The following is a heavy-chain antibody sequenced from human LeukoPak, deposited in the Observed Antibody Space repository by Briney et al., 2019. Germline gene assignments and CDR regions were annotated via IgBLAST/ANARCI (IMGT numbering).Heavy chain of an antibody. CDR1: RYTFTSYG. CDR3: ASSRVDYSRGWELDY. Sequence: ATLKLSCKASRYTFTSYGTSWVRPAPGQGVEWMGWISAYNGKTNYAQKLQGRVTMTTDTSTSTAYMELRSLRSEDTAVYYCASSRVDYSRGWELDYWGQGTLVTVSS. V-gene: IGHV1-18*01. J-gene: IGHJ4*02. CDR2: ISAYNGKT. D-gene: IGHD6-19*01.